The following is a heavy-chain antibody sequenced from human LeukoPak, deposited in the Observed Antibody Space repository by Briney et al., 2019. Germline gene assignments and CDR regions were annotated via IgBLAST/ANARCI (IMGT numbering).Heavy chain of an antibody. CDR3: ASETGDGAFDI. V-gene: IGHV4-61*02. Sequence: SQTLSLTCTVSGGSISSGSYYWSWIRQPAGKGLEWIGRIYTSGSTNYNPSLKSRVTISVDTSKNQFSLKLSSVTAADTAVYYCASETGDGAFDIWGQGTMVTVSS. D-gene: IGHD7-27*01. CDR2: IYTSGST. CDR1: GGSISSGSYY. J-gene: IGHJ3*02.